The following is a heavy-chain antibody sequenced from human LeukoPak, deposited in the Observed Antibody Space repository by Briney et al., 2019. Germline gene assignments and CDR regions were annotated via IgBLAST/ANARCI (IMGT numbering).Heavy chain of an antibody. V-gene: IGHV1-8*03. J-gene: IGHJ4*02. D-gene: IGHD5-18*01. CDR1: GYTFTSYD. CDR2: MNPNSGNT. Sequence: ASVKVSCKASGYTFTSYDINWVRQATGQGLEWMGWMNPNSGNTGYAQKFQGRVTITRNTSISTAYMELSSLRSEDTAVYYCATQASGYSGEFAYWGQGTLVTVSS. CDR3: ATQASGYSGEFAY.